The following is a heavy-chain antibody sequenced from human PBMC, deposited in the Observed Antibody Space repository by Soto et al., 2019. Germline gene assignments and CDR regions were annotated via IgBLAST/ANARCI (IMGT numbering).Heavy chain of an antibody. Sequence: GGSLRLSCAASGFTVSNTYMAWVRQPPGKGLECVSVIYTAGGTNYADSVKGRFIISRDNSKNTLYLQMNSLRAEDSAVYYCARALPVAKGGFDPWGQGTLVTVSS. CDR2: IYTAGGT. CDR3: ARALPVAKGGFDP. V-gene: IGHV3-53*01. J-gene: IGHJ5*02. D-gene: IGHD2-2*01. CDR1: GFTVSNTY.